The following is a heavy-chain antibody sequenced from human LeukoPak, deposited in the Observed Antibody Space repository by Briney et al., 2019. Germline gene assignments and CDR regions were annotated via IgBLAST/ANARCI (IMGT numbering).Heavy chain of an antibody. CDR3: ARGVVAGSLGDYYYYMDA. V-gene: IGHV4-34*01. CDR2: INHRGSA. D-gene: IGHD6-19*01. J-gene: IGHJ6*03. CDR1: GGSLSGHY. Sequence: SETLFLTCAVYGGSLSGHYWTWIRQSPGKALEWVGEINHRGSAHYAPSLRSRVTISVDTAKNQFSLRLNSVTAADTAVYYCARGVVAGSLGDYYYYMDAWGKGTTVTVSS.